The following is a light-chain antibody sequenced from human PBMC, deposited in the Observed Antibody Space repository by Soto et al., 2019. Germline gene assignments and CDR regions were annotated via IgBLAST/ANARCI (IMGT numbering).Light chain of an antibody. CDR2: AAS. CDR1: QSISSY. CDR3: QQSYSTPLFT. J-gene: IGKJ3*01. Sequence: DIQMTQSPSSLSASVGDRVTITCRASQSISSYLNWYQQKPGKAPKLLIYAASSLQSGVLSRFSGSGSGTDFTLTISSLQPEDVATYYCQQSYSTPLFTFGPGTKVDIK. V-gene: IGKV1-39*01.